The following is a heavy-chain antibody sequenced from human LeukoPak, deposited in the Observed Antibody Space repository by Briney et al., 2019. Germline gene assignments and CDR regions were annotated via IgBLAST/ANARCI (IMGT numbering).Heavy chain of an antibody. J-gene: IGHJ4*02. D-gene: IGHD1-1*01. Sequence: GGSLRLSCAAFGFTFSSYDMHWVRQAPGKGLEWVAFIRYDGSNKYYADSVKGRFTISRDNSKNTLYLQMNSLRAEDTAVYYCAKDLNWNDGEDYWGQGTLVTVSS. CDR3: AKDLNWNDGEDY. V-gene: IGHV3-30*02. CDR1: GFTFSSYD. CDR2: IRYDGSNK.